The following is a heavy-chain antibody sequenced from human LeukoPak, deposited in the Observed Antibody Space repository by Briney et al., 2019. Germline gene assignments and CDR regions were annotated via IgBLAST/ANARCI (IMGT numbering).Heavy chain of an antibody. J-gene: IGHJ3*02. V-gene: IGHV4-59*01. CDR2: IYYSGST. CDR3: ARVFTRGAFDI. CDR1: GGSISSYY. Sequence: PSETLSLTCTVSGGSISSYYWSWIRQPPGKGLEWIGYIYYSGSTNYNPSLKSRVTISVDTSKNQFSLKLSSVTAADTAVYYCARVFTRGAFDIWGQGTMVTVSS. D-gene: IGHD3-10*01.